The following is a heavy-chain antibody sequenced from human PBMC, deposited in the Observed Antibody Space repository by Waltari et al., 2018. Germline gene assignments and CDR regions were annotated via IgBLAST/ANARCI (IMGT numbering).Heavy chain of an antibody. CDR2: IDESWST. CDR1: GYSISSGYY. V-gene: IGHV4-38-2*02. J-gene: IGHJ4*02. CDR3: ARFSSGSADY. D-gene: IGHD3-22*01. Sequence: QVQLQESGPGLVKPSETLSLTCTVSGYSISSGYYWGWIRQSPGKGLEWIGNIDESWSTYYDPSLKSRVTISVDTSKNQFSLKLSSVTAADTAVYYCARFSSGSADYWGQGTLVSVSS.